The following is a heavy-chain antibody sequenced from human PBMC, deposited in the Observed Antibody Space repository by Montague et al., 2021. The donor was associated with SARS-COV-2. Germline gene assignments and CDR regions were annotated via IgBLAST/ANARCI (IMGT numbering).Heavy chain of an antibody. CDR3: ARTSASSDY. Sequence: CAISGDSVAGLPHSWSCSTQSQTEGVEWWSRIYYRSRWPNDYAVSVKSRITINPDTSKNQISLQLNSVTPEDTAVYYCARTSASSDYWGQGTLVTVSS. CDR1: GDSVAGLPHS. J-gene: IGHJ4*02. CDR2: IYYRSRWPN. V-gene: IGHV6-1*01. D-gene: IGHD1-26*01.